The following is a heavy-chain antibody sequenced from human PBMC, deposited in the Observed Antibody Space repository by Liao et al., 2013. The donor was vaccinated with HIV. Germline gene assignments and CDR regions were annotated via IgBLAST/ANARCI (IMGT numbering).Heavy chain of an antibody. CDR3: AKVGRAARHYFDF. CDR2: IYYSGST. Sequence: QVQLQESGPRLVKPSETLSLTCTVSGGSISSYYWSWIRQPPGKGLEWIGYIYYSGSTNYNPSLKSRVTISLDTSKNQFSLKLSSMTAADTAVYYCAKVGRAARHYFDFWGQGTLVTVSS. J-gene: IGHJ4*02. D-gene: IGHD6-6*01. CDR1: GGSISSYY. V-gene: IGHV4-59*12.